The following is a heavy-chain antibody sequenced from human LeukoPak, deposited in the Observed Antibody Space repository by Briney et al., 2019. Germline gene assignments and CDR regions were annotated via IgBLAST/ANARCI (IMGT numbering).Heavy chain of an antibody. J-gene: IGHJ5*02. V-gene: IGHV1-18*01. CDR1: GYTFTSYG. CDR2: ISAYNGNT. CDR3: AGTGSLTHLNWFDP. Sequence: ASVKVSCKASGYTFTSYGISWVRQAPGQGLEWMGWISAYNGNTNYAQKLQGRVTMTTDTSTSTAYMELRSLRSDDTAVYYCAGTGSLTHLNWFDPWGQGTLVTVSS. D-gene: IGHD1-26*01.